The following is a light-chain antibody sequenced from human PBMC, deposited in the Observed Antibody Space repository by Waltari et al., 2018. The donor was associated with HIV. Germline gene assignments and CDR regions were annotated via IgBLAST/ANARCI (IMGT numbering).Light chain of an antibody. CDR1: SGSVSTSYY. CDR3: VLYMGSGSCM. V-gene: IGLV8-61*01. Sequence: HTVVTQEPSFSVSPGGTVTLTCGLSSGSVSTSYYPSWYQQTPGQAPRTLIYSTNTRSSGVPDRFSCSMLGNKAALTITGAQADDESDYACVLYMGSGSCMFGGGTKLTVL. J-gene: IGLJ3*02. CDR2: STN.